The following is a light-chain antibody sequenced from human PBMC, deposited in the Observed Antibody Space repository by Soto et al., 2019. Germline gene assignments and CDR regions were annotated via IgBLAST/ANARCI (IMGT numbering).Light chain of an antibody. CDR2: GAS. CDR3: QQYNNWPPIT. J-gene: IGKJ5*01. CDR1: QSVSSN. V-gene: IGKV3D-15*01. Sequence: EIVMTQSPATLSVSPGERATLSCRASQSVSSNLAWYQQKPGQAPRLLIYGASSRAAGISDKFSGSGSGTDFTLTISRLEPEDFAVYYCQQYNNWPPITFGQGTRLEIK.